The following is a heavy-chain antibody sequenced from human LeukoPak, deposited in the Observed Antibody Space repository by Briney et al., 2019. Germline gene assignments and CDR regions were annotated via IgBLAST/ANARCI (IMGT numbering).Heavy chain of an antibody. Sequence: ASVKVSCKASGGTFSSYAISWVRQAPGQGLEWMGRIIPILGIANYAQGFQGRVTITADKSTSTAYMELSSLRSEDTAVFYCARDYYGSGPWFDPWGQGALVTVSS. CDR3: ARDYYGSGPWFDP. J-gene: IGHJ5*02. CDR2: IIPILGIA. D-gene: IGHD3-10*01. CDR1: GGTFSSYA. V-gene: IGHV1-69*04.